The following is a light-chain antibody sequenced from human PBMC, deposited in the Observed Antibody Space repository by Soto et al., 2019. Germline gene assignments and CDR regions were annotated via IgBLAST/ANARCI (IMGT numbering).Light chain of an antibody. CDR2: NVS. Sequence: QSVLTQPASVSGSPGQSIAISCTGTSSDVGVYNSVSWYQQHPGKAPKLMIYNVSNRPSGVSDRFSGSKSGNTASLTISGLQAEDEADYYCSSYTSSNTYVFGTGTKVTV. V-gene: IGLV2-14*03. CDR1: SSDVGVYNS. CDR3: SSYTSSNTYV. J-gene: IGLJ1*01.